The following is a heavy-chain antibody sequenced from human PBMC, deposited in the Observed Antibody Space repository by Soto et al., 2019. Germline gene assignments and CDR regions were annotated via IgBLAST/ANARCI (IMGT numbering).Heavy chain of an antibody. D-gene: IGHD6-6*01. Sequence: PGGSLRLSCTASGFTFGDYAMSWVRQAPGKGLEWVGFIRSKAYGGTTEYAASVKGRFTISRDDSKSIAYLQMNSLKTEDTAVYYCTRFGYSSSYYYYGMDVWVQGITVTVSS. V-gene: IGHV3-49*04. CDR1: GFTFGDYA. J-gene: IGHJ6*02. CDR2: IRSKAYGGTT. CDR3: TRFGYSSSYYYYGMDV.